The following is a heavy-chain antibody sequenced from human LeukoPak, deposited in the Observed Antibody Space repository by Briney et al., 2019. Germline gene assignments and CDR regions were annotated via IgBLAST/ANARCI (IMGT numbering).Heavy chain of an antibody. V-gene: IGHV4-30-4*01. CDR3: ARDFKTYYYYGMDV. Sequence: SETLSLTCTVSGGSISSGDYYWSWIRQPPGKGLEWNGYIYYSGSTYYNPSLKSRVTISVDTSKNQFSLKLSSVTAADTAVYYCARDFKTYYYYGMDVWGQGTTVTVSS. CDR2: IYYSGST. J-gene: IGHJ6*02. CDR1: GGSISSGDYY.